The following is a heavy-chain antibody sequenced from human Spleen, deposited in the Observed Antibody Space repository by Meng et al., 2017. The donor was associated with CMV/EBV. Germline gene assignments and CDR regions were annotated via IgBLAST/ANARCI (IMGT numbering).Heavy chain of an antibody. CDR2: IWYDGSNK. V-gene: IGHV3-33*01. D-gene: IGHD1-26*01. CDR3: ARGGSYGDAFDI. CDR1: GFTFSSYG. J-gene: IGHJ3*02. Sequence: GESLKISCAASGFTFSSYGMHWVRQAPGKGLEWVAVIWYDGSNKYYADSVKGRFTISRDNSKNTLYLQMNSLRAEDTAVYYCARGGSYGDAFDIWGQGTMVTVSS.